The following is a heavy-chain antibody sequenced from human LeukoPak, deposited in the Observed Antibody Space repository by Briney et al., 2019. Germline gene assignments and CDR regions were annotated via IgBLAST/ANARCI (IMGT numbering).Heavy chain of an antibody. Sequence: SETLSLTCTVSGGSISSGGYYWSWIRQPPGKGLEWIGYIYHSGSTYYNPSLKSRVTISVDRSKNQFSLKLSSVTAADTAVYYCARVGVVIGGNYFDYWGQGTLVTVSS. J-gene: IGHJ4*02. CDR1: GGSISSGGYY. CDR2: IYHSGST. D-gene: IGHD3-3*01. V-gene: IGHV4-30-2*01. CDR3: ARVGVVIGGNYFDY.